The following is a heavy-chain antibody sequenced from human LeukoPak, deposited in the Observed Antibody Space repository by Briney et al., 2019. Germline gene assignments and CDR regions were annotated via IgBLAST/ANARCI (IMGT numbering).Heavy chain of an antibody. CDR1: GFTFSSYL. CDR2: IKQDGSEK. J-gene: IGHJ4*02. CDR3: ASDYGVDY. D-gene: IGHD4-17*01. Sequence: GGSLRLSCAASGFTFSSYLMSWVRQAPGKGLEWVANIKQDGSEKYYVDSVKGRLTISRDNAKNSLYLQMNSLRAEDTAVYYCASDYGVDYWGQGTLVTVSS. V-gene: IGHV3-7*01.